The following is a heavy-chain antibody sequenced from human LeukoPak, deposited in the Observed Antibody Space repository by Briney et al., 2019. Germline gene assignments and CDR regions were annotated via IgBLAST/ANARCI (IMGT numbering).Heavy chain of an antibody. CDR2: ISGDGVSS. D-gene: IGHD5-24*01. CDR3: AREQFSHTSNYFDN. CDR1: GFMFDDYA. Sequence: GGSLRISCAASGFMFDDYAMHWVRQVPGRGLEWVSLISGDGVSSFYADSVRGRFTISRDNNNNSLSLQMYSLTTEDTAFYYCAREQFSHTSNYFDNWGQGILVIVSS. V-gene: IGHV3-43*02. J-gene: IGHJ4*02.